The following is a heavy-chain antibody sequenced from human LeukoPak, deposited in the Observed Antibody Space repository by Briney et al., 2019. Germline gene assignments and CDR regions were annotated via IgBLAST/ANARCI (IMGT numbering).Heavy chain of an antibody. V-gene: IGHV1-69*05. D-gene: IGHD2-21*02. CDR2: IIPIFGTA. CDR3: ARDGDTRNWFDP. CDR1: GGTFSSYA. J-gene: IGHJ5*02. Sequence: SVKVSCKASGGTFSSYAISWVRQAPGQGLEWMGGIIPIFGTANYAQKSQGRVTITTDESTSTAYMELSSLRSGDTAVYYCARDGDTRNWFDPWGQGTLVTVSS.